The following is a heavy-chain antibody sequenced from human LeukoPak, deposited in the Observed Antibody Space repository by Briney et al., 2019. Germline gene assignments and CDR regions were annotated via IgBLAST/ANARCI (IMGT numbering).Heavy chain of an antibody. CDR1: GYTLTGYY. D-gene: IGHD2-21*02. V-gene: IGHV1-2*02. CDR2: INPNSGGT. CDR3: ARGISEYCGGDCYSFDY. J-gene: IGHJ4*02. Sequence: ASVKVSCKASGYTLTGYYMHWVRQAPGQGLEWMEWINPNSGGTNYAQKFQGRVTMTRDTSISTAYMELSRLRSDDTAVYYCARGISEYCGGDCYSFDYWGQGTLVTVSS.